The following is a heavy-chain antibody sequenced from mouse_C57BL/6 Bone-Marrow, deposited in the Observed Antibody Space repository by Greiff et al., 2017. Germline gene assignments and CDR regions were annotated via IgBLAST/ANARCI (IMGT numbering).Heavy chain of an antibody. CDR1: GYAFSSSW. J-gene: IGHJ3*01. D-gene: IGHD1-1*01. Sequence: VKLMESGPELVKPGASVKISCKASGYAFSSSWMNWVKQRPGKGLEWIGRIYPGDGDTNYNGKCKGKATLTTDKSSSTAYMQLRSLTSEDSAVYLCARYGLLLRGFAYWGQGTRVTVSA. CDR3: ARYGLLLRGFAY. CDR2: IYPGDGDT. V-gene: IGHV1-82*01.